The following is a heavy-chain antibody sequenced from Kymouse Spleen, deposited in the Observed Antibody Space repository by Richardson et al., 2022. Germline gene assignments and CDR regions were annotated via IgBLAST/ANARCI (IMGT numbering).Heavy chain of an antibody. V-gene: IGHV3-15*01. J-gene: IGHJ5*02. Sequence: EVQLVESGGGLVKPGGSLRLSCAASGFTFSNAWMSWVRQAPGKGLEWVGRIKSKTDGGTTDYAAPVKGRFTISRDDSKNTLYLQMNSLKTEDTAVYYCTTEITMVRGVIPNWFDPWGQGTLVTVSS. CDR1: GFTFSNAW. CDR2: IKSKTDGGTT. D-gene: IGHD3-10*01. CDR3: TTEITMVRGVIPNWFDP.